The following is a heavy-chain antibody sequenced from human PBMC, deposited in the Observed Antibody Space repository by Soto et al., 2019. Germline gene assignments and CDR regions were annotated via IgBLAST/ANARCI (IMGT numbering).Heavy chain of an antibody. CDR3: AMDLGGSSSYLGY. CDR1: GYTFTNYG. V-gene: IGHV1-2*02. D-gene: IGHD6-6*01. J-gene: IGHJ4*02. Sequence: ASVKVSCKASGYTFTNYGLSWVRQAPGQGLEWMGWINPDYGGATYAQKFQGRVSLTRDTSNSTAYMELSSLRSDDTAVYFCAMDLGGSSSYLGYWGQGTPVTVSS. CDR2: INPDYGGA.